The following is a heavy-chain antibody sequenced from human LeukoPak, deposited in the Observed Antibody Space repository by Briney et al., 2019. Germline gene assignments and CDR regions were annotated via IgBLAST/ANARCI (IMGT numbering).Heavy chain of an antibody. CDR1: GGSISSYY. CDR2: IYYSGST. V-gene: IGHV4-59*08. D-gene: IGHD3/OR15-3a*01. CDR3: ARQTGSGLFILP. Sequence: PSETLSLTCTVSGGSISSYYWSWIRQPPGKGLEWIGYIYYSGSTYYNASLKSRVSISVDTPKNQFSLRLTSVTAADTAVYYCARQTGSGLFILPGGQGTLVTVSS. J-gene: IGHJ4*02.